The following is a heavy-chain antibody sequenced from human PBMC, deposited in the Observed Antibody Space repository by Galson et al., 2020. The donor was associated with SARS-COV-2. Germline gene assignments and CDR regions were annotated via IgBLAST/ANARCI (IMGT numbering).Heavy chain of an antibody. J-gene: IGHJ4*02. CDR2: IIPILGIA. V-gene: IGHV1-69*10. CDR1: GGTFSSYA. CDR3: AREDGDYGSRYLDY. Sequence: SVKVSCKASGGTFSSYAISWVRQAPGQGLEWMGGIIPILGIANYAQKFQGRVTITADKSTSTAYMELSSLRSEDTAVYYCAREDGDYGSRYLDYWGQGTLVTVAS. D-gene: IGHD4-17*01.